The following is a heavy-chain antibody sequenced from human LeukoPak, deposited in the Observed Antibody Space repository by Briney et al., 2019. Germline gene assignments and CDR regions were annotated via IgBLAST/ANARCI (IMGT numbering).Heavy chain of an antibody. D-gene: IGHD3-22*01. Sequence: GASVKVSCKASGYTFTSYGISWVRQAPGQGLEWMGWISAYNGNTNYAQKLQGRVTMTTDTSTSTAYMELRSLRSDDTAVYYCARNYYDSSGYGSLNWSDPWGQGTLVTVSS. CDR1: GYTFTSYG. J-gene: IGHJ5*02. CDR2: ISAYNGNT. CDR3: ARNYYDSSGYGSLNWSDP. V-gene: IGHV1-18*01.